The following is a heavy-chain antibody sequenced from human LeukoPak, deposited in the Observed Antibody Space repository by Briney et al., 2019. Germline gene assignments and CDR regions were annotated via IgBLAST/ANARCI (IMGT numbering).Heavy chain of an antibody. J-gene: IGHJ4*02. CDR1: GFTFNSNW. Sequence: GGSLRLSCVASGFTFNSNWMHWVRQPPGKGLVWVSRINSAGTYADSVEGRFTISRDNAKNTLYLQMNSLRVEDTAMYYCAMSTRGTTMFDYSGPGALVTVSS. CDR3: AMSTRGTTMFDY. CDR2: INSAG. V-gene: IGHV3-74*01. D-gene: IGHD1-1*01.